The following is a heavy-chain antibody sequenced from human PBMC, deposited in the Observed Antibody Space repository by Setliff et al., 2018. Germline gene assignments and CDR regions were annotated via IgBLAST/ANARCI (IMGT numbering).Heavy chain of an antibody. CDR1: GFTFSDYA. Sequence: GGSLRLSCAASGFTFSDYAMSWIRQAPGKGLEWISSIVGNGVYTNYADSVKGRFTISRDNAKNSLYLQMNSLKTEDTAVYYCTTGSVCVGDCYSGRLNYWGQGTLVTVSS. V-gene: IGHV3-11*03. CDR2: IVGNGVYT. D-gene: IGHD2-21*02. CDR3: TTGSVCVGDCYSGRLNY. J-gene: IGHJ4*02.